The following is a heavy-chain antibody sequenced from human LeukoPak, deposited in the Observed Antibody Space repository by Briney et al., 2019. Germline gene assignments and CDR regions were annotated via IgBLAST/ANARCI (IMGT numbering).Heavy chain of an antibody. CDR1: GFTFSSYS. V-gene: IGHV3-21*01. D-gene: IGHD3-10*01. Sequence: GGSLRLSCAASGFTFSSYSMNWVRQAPGKGLEWVSSISSSSSYIYYADSVKGRFTISRDNAKNSLYLQMNSLRAEDTAVYYCARDGRSMVRGVIIDYWGQGTLVTVSS. J-gene: IGHJ4*02. CDR2: ISSSSSYI. CDR3: ARDGRSMVRGVIIDY.